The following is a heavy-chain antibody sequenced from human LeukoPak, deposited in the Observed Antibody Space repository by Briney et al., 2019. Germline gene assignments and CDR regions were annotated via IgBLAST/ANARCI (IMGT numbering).Heavy chain of an antibody. CDR2: IIPIFGTA. V-gene: IGHV1-69*05. J-gene: IGHJ4*02. CDR3: ARDALGMYYFDY. Sequence: GASVKVSCKASGGTFSSYAISWVRQAPGQGLEWMGGIIPIFGTANYAQKFQGRVTITTDESTSTAYMELSSLRSEDTAVYYCARDALGMYYFDYWGQGTLATVSS. D-gene: IGHD7-27*01. CDR1: GGTFSSYA.